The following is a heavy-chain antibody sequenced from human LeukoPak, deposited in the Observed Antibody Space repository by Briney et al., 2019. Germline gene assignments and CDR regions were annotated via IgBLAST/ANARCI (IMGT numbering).Heavy chain of an antibody. CDR1: GGSFSSYY. Sequence: SETLSLTCAVSGGSFSSYYWNWIRQPPGKGLEWIGNIYYSGSTNYNPSLKSRVTISVDTSKNQFSMKLSSVTAAGTAVYYRARRMGGDYGNWFDPWGQGTLVTVSS. D-gene: IGHD4-17*01. V-gene: IGHV4-59*08. J-gene: IGHJ5*02. CDR3: ARRMGGDYGNWFDP. CDR2: IYYSGST.